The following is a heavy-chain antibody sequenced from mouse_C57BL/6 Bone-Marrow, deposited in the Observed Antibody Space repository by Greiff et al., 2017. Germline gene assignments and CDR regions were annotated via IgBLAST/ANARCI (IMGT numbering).Heavy chain of an antibody. Sequence: EVKLVESGGGLVQPKGSLKLSCAASGFTFNTYAMHWVRQAPGKGLEWVARIRSKSSNYATYYADSVKDRFTISRDDSKSMLYLQMNNLKTYDTAMYYCVRGRGLLVLYYAMDYWGQGTSVTVSS. D-gene: IGHD6-1*01. CDR3: VRGRGLLVLYYAMDY. CDR2: IRSKSSNYAT. J-gene: IGHJ4*01. V-gene: IGHV10-3*01. CDR1: GFTFNTYA.